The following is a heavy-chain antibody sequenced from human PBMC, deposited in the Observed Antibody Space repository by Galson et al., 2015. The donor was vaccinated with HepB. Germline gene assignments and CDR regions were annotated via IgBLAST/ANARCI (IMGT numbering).Heavy chain of an antibody. Sequence: QVQLQESGPGLVKPSETLSLTCTVSGGSISSGSYYWSWIRQPAGKGLEWIGRIYTSGSTNYNPSLKSRVTMSVDTSKNQFPLKLSSVTAADTAVYYCARYYCPGGVCHGFDYWGRGTLVTVSS. CDR1: GGSISSGSYY. CDR2: IYTSGST. CDR3: ARYYCPGGVCHGFDY. D-gene: IGHD2-8*02. J-gene: IGHJ4*02. V-gene: IGHV4-61*02.